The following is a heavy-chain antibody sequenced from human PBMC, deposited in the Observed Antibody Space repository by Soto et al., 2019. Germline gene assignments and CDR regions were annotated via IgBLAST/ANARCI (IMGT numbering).Heavy chain of an antibody. D-gene: IGHD2-2*01. J-gene: IGHJ4*02. V-gene: IGHV3-21*01. CDR2: ISKSDYT. CDR3: AREDSIIIPAVSDF. Sequence: GGSLRLSCTVSGFAFNNYGINWVRQAPGKGLEWVSSISKSDYTYYSDSVKGRFTISRDNAKNSVSLQMNTLRVEDTAVYFCAREDSIIIPAVSDFWGQGTLVTVSS. CDR1: GFAFNNYG.